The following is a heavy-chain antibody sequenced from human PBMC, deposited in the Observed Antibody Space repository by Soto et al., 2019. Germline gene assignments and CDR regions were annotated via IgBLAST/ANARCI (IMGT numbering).Heavy chain of an antibody. CDR2: IYYSGST. J-gene: IGHJ5*02. CDR1: GGSISSCY. V-gene: IGHV4-59*01. D-gene: IGHD1-26*01. CDR3: ARSLYSGSYTNWFDP. Sequence: SETLSLTCTVSGGSISSCYWSWIRQPPGKGLEYIGYIYYSGSTNYNPSLKSRVTISVDTSKKQFSLKLSSVTAADTAVYYCARSLYSGSYTNWFDPWGQGTLVTVSS.